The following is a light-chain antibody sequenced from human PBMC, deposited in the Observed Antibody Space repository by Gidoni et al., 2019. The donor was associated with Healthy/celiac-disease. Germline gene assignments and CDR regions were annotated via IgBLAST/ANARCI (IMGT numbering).Light chain of an antibody. CDR2: LGS. CDR1: QSLLPSNGDNY. CDR3: MQALQTWT. Sequence: EIVITPSPLFPPGTPGEPASISCRSSQSLLPSNGDNYLDWYLQKPGQSPQLLIYLGSNRASGVPDRFSGSGSGTDFTLKISRVEAEDVGVYYCMQALQTWTFGQGTKVEIK. J-gene: IGKJ1*01. V-gene: IGKV2-28*01.